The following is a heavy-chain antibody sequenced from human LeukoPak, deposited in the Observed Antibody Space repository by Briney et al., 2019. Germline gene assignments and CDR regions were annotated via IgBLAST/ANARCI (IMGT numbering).Heavy chain of an antibody. D-gene: IGHD5-12*01. CDR2: ISGSGGST. V-gene: IGHV3-23*01. J-gene: IGHJ4*02. CDR3: ARGKYGGYFIDY. Sequence: PGGSLRLSCAASGITFSTYAMSWVRQAPGKGLEWVSAISGSGGSTYYADSVKGRFTISRDNSKNTLYLQMNSLRAEDTAVYYCARGKYGGYFIDYWGQGTLVTVSS. CDR1: GITFSTYA.